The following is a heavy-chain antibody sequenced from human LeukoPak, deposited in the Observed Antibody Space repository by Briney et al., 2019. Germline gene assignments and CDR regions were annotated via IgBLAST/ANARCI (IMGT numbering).Heavy chain of an antibody. V-gene: IGHV3-30*04. CDR3: AKGGGYEAQYYYYYLDV. D-gene: IGHD5-12*01. CDR2: ISYDGSNK. CDR1: GFTFSSYA. J-gene: IGHJ6*03. Sequence: GSLRLSCAASGFTFSSYAMHWVRQAPGKGLEWVAIISYDGSNKYYADSVKGRFTVSRDNSKNTLYLQMKSLRAEDTAVYYCAKGGGYEAQYYYYYLDVWGKGTTVTISS.